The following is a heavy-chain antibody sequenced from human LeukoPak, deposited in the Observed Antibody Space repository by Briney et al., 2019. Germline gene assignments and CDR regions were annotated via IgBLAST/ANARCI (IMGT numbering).Heavy chain of an antibody. CDR3: STLGTVEWELLEY. D-gene: IGHD1-26*01. J-gene: IGHJ4*02. CDR2: IRYDGSDK. CDR1: GFTFSSYG. V-gene: IGHV3-30*02. Sequence: PGGSLRLSCAASGFTFSSYGMHWVRQAPGKGLEWVAFIRYDGSDKYYADSVKGRFTISRDNSKNTLYLQMNSLRAEDTAIYYCSTLGTVEWELLEYWGQGTLVSVSS.